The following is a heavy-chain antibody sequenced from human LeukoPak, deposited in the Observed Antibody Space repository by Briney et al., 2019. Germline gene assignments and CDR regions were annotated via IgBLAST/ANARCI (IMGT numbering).Heavy chain of an antibody. V-gene: IGHV4-4*07. Sequence: SETLFLTCTVSGGSISSYYWSWIRQPAGKGLEWIGSIYYSGSTYYNPSLKSRVTISVDTSKNQFSLKLSSVTAADTAVYYCARVPRPGIAAAGGDWYWGQGTLVTVSS. CDR3: ARVPRPGIAAAGGDWY. J-gene: IGHJ4*02. CDR2: IYYSGST. CDR1: GGSISSYY. D-gene: IGHD6-13*01.